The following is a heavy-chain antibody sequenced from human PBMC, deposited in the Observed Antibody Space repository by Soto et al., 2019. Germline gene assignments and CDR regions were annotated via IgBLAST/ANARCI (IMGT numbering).Heavy chain of an antibody. CDR2: INPKSGDT. CDR1: GYLLICHV. Sequence: GXSVKVSYQASGYLLICHVIHWMRQAPGQGLEWMGWINPKSGDTGYAQKYQGRVTMTRDTSLDIVHMDLSGLTSDDAAVYYCARDTRGTRGFDEMDLWGQGTTVTVSS. J-gene: IGHJ6*02. D-gene: IGHD2-2*01. V-gene: IGHV1-2*02. CDR3: ARDTRGTRGFDEMDL.